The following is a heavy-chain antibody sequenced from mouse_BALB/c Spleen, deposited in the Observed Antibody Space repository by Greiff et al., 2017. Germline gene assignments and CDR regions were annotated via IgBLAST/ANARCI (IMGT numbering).Heavy chain of an antibody. CDR2: IDPENGDT. D-gene: IGHD1-1*01. CDR3: NAWARLVRYTFDY. Sequence: VQLQQSGAELVRSGASVKLSCTASGFTFKDYYMHWVKQRPEQGLEWIGWIDPENGDTEYAPKFQGKATMTADTSSNTAYLQLSSLTSEDTAVYYGNAWARLVRYTFDYWGQGTTLTVSS. V-gene: IGHV14-4*02. J-gene: IGHJ2*01. CDR1: GFTFKDYY.